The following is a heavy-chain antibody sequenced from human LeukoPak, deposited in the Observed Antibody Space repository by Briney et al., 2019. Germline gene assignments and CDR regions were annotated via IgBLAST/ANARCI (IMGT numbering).Heavy chain of an antibody. CDR2: ISGSGLST. CDR1: GFIFQNYG. CDR3: AVPYSSGWYRDYYGMDV. V-gene: IGHV3-21*01. D-gene: IGHD6-19*01. J-gene: IGHJ6*02. Sequence: GGSLRLSCVASGFIFQNYGLSWVRQAPGKGLEWVSTISGSGLSTWYADSVKGRFTISRDNAKNSLYLQMNSLRAEDTAVYYCAVPYSSGWYRDYYGMDVWGQGTTVTVSS.